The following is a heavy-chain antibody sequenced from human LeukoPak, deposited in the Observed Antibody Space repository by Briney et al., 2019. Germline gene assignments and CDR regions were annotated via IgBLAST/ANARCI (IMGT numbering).Heavy chain of an antibody. J-gene: IGHJ4*02. CDR3: VRRGYSYGDFDY. D-gene: IGHD5-18*01. CDR2: IYYSGST. Sequence: SETLSLTCTVSGGSISSSSYYWGWIRQPPGKGLEWIGSIYYSGSTYYNPSLKSRVTISVDTSKNQFSLKLSSVTAADTAVYYCVRRGYSYGDFDYWGQGTLVTVSS. V-gene: IGHV4-39*07. CDR1: GGSISSSSYY.